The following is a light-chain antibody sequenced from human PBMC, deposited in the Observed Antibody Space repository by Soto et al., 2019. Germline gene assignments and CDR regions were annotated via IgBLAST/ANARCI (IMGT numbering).Light chain of an antibody. V-gene: IGKV3-20*01. CDR2: GAS. CDR1: ESVNSN. CDR3: QQYGSSRST. J-gene: IGKJ4*01. Sequence: RVMTQSPATLSMSPGESATLSCMASESVNSNLAWYQQKPGQAPRLVMYGASSRATGIPDRFSGSASGTDFTLTISRLEPEDFAVYYCQQYGSSRSTFGGGTKVDIK.